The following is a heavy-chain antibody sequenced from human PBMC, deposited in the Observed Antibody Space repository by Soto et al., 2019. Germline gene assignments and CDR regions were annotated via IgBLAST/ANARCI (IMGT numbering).Heavy chain of an antibody. J-gene: IGHJ4*02. CDR3: ARGLSGDKVDS. CDR2: IYDSGST. D-gene: IGHD1-1*01. V-gene: IGHV4-30-4*01. Sequence: QVQLQESGPGLVKPSQTLSLTCTIAGGSISSGYYYWSWIRQPPGKGLEWIGHIYDSGSTYNNPSLNSRVTISIDPAENQFSLNLRSVTAADTAVYYCARGLSGDKVDSWGQGTLVTVSS. CDR1: GGSISSGYYY.